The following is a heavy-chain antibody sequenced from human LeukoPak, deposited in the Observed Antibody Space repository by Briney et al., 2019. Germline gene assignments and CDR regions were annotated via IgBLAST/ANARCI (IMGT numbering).Heavy chain of an antibody. Sequence: GGSLGLSCAVSGFTVSGNYMSWVRQAPGKGPEWVSLIYSGGTTYYADSVKGRFTISRDNSKNTLYLQRNSLRAEDTAVYYCARRAGGYSHPYDYWGQGILVTVSS. D-gene: IGHD4-23*01. V-gene: IGHV3-53*01. J-gene: IGHJ4*02. CDR3: ARRAGGYSHPYDY. CDR2: IYSGGTT. CDR1: GFTVSGNY.